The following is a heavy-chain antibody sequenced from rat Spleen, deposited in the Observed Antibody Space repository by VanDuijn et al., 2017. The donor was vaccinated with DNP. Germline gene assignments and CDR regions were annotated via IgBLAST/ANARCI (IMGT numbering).Heavy chain of an antibody. CDR3: ARGDILRSFDY. Sequence: EVQLQESGPGLVKPSQSLSLTCSVTGYSISGSYRWNWIRKFPGNKLEWMGYINSAGSTHYNPSLKSRISITRDTSKNQFFLQVISVTPEDTATYYCARGDILRSFDYWGQGVMVTVSS. D-gene: IGHD1-6*01. CDR2: INSAGST. V-gene: IGHV3-3*01. J-gene: IGHJ2*01. CDR1: GYSISGSYR.